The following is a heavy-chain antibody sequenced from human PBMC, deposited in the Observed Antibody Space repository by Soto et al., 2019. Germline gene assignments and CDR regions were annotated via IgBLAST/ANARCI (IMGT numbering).Heavy chain of an antibody. V-gene: IGHV1-69*08. J-gene: IGHJ6*02. CDR2: IIPILGIA. D-gene: IGHD3-10*01. Sequence: QVQLVQSGAEVKKPGSSVKVSCKASGGTFSSYTISWVRHAPGQGLEWMGRIIPILGIANYAQKFQRRVTITADKYTSTAYMELSSLRSEDTAVYYCARDLRVRWDYYYGMDVWGQGTTVTVSS. CDR1: GGTFSSYT. CDR3: ARDLRVRWDYYYGMDV.